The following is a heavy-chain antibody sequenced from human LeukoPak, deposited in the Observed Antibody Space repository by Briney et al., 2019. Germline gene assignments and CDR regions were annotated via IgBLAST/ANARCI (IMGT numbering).Heavy chain of an antibody. CDR3: ARDPGSGYYYWGVDY. CDR2: ISAYNGNT. V-gene: IGHV1-18*01. CDR1: GYTFTSYG. J-gene: IGHJ4*02. D-gene: IGHD3-22*01. Sequence: GASVKVSCKASGYTFTSYGISWVRQAPGQGLEWMGWISAYNGNTNYAQKLQGRVTMTTDTSTSTAYMELRSLRSDDTAVYYYARDPGSGYYYWGVDYWGQGTLVTVSS.